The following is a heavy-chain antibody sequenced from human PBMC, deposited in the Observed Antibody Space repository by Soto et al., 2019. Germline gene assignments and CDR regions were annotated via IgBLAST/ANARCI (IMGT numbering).Heavy chain of an antibody. CDR2: INHSGST. J-gene: IGHJ6*02. V-gene: IGHV4-34*01. CDR1: GGSFSGYY. Sequence: SETLSLTCAVYGGSFSGYYWSWIRRPPGKGLEWIGEINHSGSTNYNPSLRSRVTISVDTSKNQFSLKLSSVTAADTAVYYCARDWAYCGGDCYSSGMDVWGQGTTVTVSS. CDR3: ARDWAYCGGDCYSSGMDV. D-gene: IGHD2-21*02.